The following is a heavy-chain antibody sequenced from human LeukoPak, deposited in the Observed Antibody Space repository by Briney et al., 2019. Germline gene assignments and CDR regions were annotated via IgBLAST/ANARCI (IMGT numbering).Heavy chain of an antibody. CDR3: ARGHWVATISYYYYDMDV. Sequence: ASVKVSCKASGYTFTSYGINWVRQATGQGLEWMGWMNPNSGNTGYKQKFQGRVTMTRNTSISTAYMELSSLRTEDTAVYYCARGHWVATISYYYYDMDVWGQGTTVTVSS. J-gene: IGHJ6*02. V-gene: IGHV1-8*01. D-gene: IGHD5-12*01. CDR2: MNPNSGNT. CDR1: GYTFTSYG.